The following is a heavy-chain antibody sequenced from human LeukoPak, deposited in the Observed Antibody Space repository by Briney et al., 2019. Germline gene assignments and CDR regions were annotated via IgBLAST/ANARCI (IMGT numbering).Heavy chain of an antibody. CDR3: ARGLRDGHKPFDY. V-gene: IGHV4-31*03. Sequence: RASETLSLTCTVSGGSVSSASYYWSWIRQHPGKGLEWIGNINYRGSTYYSPSLKSRINISVGTSKNQFSLKLSSMTAADTAMFYCARGLRDGHKPFDYWGQGTLVIVSS. D-gene: IGHD5-24*01. J-gene: IGHJ4*02. CDR1: GGSVSSASYY. CDR2: INYRGST.